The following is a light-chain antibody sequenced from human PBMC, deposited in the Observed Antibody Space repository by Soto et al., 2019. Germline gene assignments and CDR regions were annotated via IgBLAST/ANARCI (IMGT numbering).Light chain of an antibody. V-gene: IGLV2-23*01. Sequence: QSVLTQPASVSGSPGQSVTISCTGTSSDIGSYNLVSWYQQHPGKAPKLMIYEATKRPSGVSGRFSGSKSGNTASLTISGLQPDDEANYYCSSHSGSVTYVVFGGGTKLTVL. J-gene: IGLJ2*01. CDR3: SSHSGSVTYVV. CDR1: SSDIGSYNL. CDR2: EAT.